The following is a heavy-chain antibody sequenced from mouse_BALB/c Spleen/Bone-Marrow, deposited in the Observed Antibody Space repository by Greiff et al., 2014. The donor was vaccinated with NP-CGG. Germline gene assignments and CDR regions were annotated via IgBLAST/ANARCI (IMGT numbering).Heavy chain of an antibody. CDR1: GFTFSDYY. D-gene: IGHD2-14*01. CDR3: ARDRGVQGYAMDY. Sequence: EVKLVESGGGLVKPGGSLKLSCAASGFTFSDYYMYWVRQTPEKRLEWVATISDGGSYTYYPDSVKGRFTISRDIAKNNLYLQMSSLKSEDTAMYYCARDRGVQGYAMDYWGQGTSFTVSS. V-gene: IGHV5-4*02. CDR2: ISDGGSYT. J-gene: IGHJ4*01.